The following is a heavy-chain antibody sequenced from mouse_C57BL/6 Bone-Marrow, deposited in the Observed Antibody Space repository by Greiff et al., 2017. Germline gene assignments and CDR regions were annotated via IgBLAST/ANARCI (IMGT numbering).Heavy chain of an antibody. J-gene: IGHJ3*01. V-gene: IGHV1-55*01. D-gene: IGHD1-1*01. CDR2: IYPGSGST. CDR3: AAYYYGSRDWFAY. CDR1: GYTFTSYW. Sequence: QVQLQQPGAELVKPGASVKMSCKASGYTFTSYWITWVKQRPGQGLEWIGDIYPGSGSTNYNEKFKSKATLTVDTSSSTAYMQLSSLTSEDSAVYYCAAYYYGSRDWFAYWGQGTLVTVSA.